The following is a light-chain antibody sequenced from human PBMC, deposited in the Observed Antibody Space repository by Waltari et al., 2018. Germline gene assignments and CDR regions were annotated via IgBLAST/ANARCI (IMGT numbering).Light chain of an antibody. CDR2: GKN. CDR1: SLRSYY. CDR3: NSRDSSGNPPFV. V-gene: IGLV3-19*01. Sequence: SSELTQDPAVSVALGQTVRITCQGDSLRSYYASWYQQKPGQAPVLVIYGKNNRPSGIPDRFSGSTSVNTASLTITGAQAEDEADYYCNSRDSSGNPPFVFGTGTKVTVL. J-gene: IGLJ1*01.